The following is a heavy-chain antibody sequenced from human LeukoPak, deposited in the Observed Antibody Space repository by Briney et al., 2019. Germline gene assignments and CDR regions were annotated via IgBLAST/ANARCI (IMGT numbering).Heavy chain of an antibody. CDR3: ARGWAPRGQKSRVDY. CDR1: GGSIGIYY. J-gene: IGHJ4*02. CDR2: MYASGDF. Sequence: SETLSLTCTVSGGSIGIYYWTWIRQSAGKGLEWLGRMYASGDFNYNPFLKSRVTMSVDTSKNQFSLNLNSVTAADTAVYYCARGWAPRGQKSRVDYWGRGTLVTVYS. D-gene: IGHD1-26*01. V-gene: IGHV4-4*07.